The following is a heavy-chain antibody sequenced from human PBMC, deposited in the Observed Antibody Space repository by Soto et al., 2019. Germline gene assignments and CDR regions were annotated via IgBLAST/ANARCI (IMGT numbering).Heavy chain of an antibody. CDR3: ARGYGPRFGYSSGWQWDYFDY. J-gene: IGHJ4*02. Sequence: GGSLRLSCAASGFTFSSYDMHWVRQATGKGLEWVSAIGTAGDTYYPGSVKGRFTISRENAKNSLYLQMNSLRAGDTAVYYCARGYGPRFGYSSGWQWDYFDYWGQGTLVTVSS. V-gene: IGHV3-13*01. D-gene: IGHD6-19*01. CDR2: IGTAGDT. CDR1: GFTFSSYD.